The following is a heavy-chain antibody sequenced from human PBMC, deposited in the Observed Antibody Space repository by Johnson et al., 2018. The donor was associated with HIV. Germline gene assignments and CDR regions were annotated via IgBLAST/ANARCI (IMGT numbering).Heavy chain of an antibody. D-gene: IGHD6-13*01. CDR1: GFTFSSYG. J-gene: IGHJ3*02. CDR2: IWYDGSNK. V-gene: IGHV3-33*01. Sequence: QMLLVESGGGVVQPGRSLRLSCAASGFTFSSYGMHWVRQAPGKGLEWVAVIWYDGSNKYYADSVKGRFTISRDNSENTLYLQMNSLRAEDTAVYYCASLIAAAGDDAFDIWGQGTMVTVSS. CDR3: ASLIAAAGDDAFDI.